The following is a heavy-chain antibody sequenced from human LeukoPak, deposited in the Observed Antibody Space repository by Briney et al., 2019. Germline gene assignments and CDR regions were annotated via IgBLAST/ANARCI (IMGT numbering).Heavy chain of an antibody. CDR3: ARGIPSTMVRGVIPTSPFDY. D-gene: IGHD3-10*01. CDR1: GYTFTGYY. V-gene: IGHV1-2*04. Sequence: GASVKVSCKASGYTFTGYYMHWVRQAPGQGLEWMGWINPNSGGTNYAQKFQGWVTMTRDTSISTAYMGLSRLRSDDTAVYYCARGIPSTMVRGVIPTSPFDYWGQGTLVTVSS. J-gene: IGHJ4*02. CDR2: INPNSGGT.